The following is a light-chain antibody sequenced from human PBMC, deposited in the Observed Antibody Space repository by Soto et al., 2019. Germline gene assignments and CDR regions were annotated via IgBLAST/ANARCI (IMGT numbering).Light chain of an antibody. V-gene: IGLV1-40*01. Sequence: QSVLTQPASVSGAPGQRVTISCTGSISNIGAGYDVHWYQQLPGTAPKLLIYGNSNRPSGVPDRFSGSKSGTSASLAITGLQAEDEADYYCQSYDSSLSGYVFRTGTKVTVL. CDR3: QSYDSSLSGYV. CDR2: GNS. CDR1: ISNIGAGYD. J-gene: IGLJ1*01.